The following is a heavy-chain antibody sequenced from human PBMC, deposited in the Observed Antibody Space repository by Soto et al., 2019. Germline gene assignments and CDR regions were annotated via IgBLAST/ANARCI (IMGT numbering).Heavy chain of an antibody. CDR2: INAGNGNT. Sequence: QVQLVQSGAEVKKPGASVKVSCKASGYTFTSYAMHWVRQAPGQRLEWMGWINAGNGNTKYSQKFQGRVTITRDTSARTAYMELSSLRSEDTAVYYCARDRYYYDSSGYYGWDYWGQGTLVTVSS. J-gene: IGHJ4*02. CDR3: ARDRYYYDSSGYYGWDY. V-gene: IGHV1-3*01. CDR1: GYTFTSYA. D-gene: IGHD3-22*01.